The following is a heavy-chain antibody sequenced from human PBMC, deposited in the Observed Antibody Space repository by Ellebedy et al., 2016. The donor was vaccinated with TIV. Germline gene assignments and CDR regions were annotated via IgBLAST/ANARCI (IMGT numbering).Heavy chain of an antibody. Sequence: PGGSLRLSCAASGFSFSDYDMSWIRQAPGKGLELVSYISSNGSTMYYADSVKGRFTISSDNAKNSLYLQMNSLRAEDTAVYYCASQAALEGDYYYGMDVWGQGTTVTVSS. CDR2: ISSNGSTM. CDR1: GFSFSDYD. CDR3: ASQAALEGDYYYGMDV. J-gene: IGHJ6*02. D-gene: IGHD6-25*01. V-gene: IGHV3-11*01.